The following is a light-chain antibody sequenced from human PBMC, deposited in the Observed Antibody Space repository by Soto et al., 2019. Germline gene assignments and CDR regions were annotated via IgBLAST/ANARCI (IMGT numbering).Light chain of an antibody. CDR2: EVS. Sequence: QSVLTQPPSASGSPGQSVTISCTGTSSDVGGYNYVSWYQQHPGKAPKLMIYEVSKLPSGVPDRFSGSKSGNTASLTVSGLQAEDEADYYCISYAGSNLLYVFGTGTKVTVL. J-gene: IGLJ1*01. CDR3: ISYAGSNLLYV. V-gene: IGLV2-8*01. CDR1: SSDVGGYNY.